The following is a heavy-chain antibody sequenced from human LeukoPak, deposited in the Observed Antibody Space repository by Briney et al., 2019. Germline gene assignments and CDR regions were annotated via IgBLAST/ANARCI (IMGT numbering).Heavy chain of an antibody. CDR3: AKDRSVFDY. V-gene: IGHV3-23*01. D-gene: IGHD3-10*02. CDR2: ISGSAGST. CDR1: GFSFSSYA. J-gene: IGHJ4*02. Sequence: GGSLRLSCAASGFSFSSYAMSWVRQAPGKGLEWVSAISGSAGSTNYADSVKGRFTISRDNSKNTLYLQMNSLRAEDTAVYYCAKDRSVFDYWGQGTLVTVSS.